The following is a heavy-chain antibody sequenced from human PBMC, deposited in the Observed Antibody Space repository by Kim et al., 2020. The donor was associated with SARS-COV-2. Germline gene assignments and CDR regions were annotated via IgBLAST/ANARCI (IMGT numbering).Heavy chain of an antibody. V-gene: IGHV3-30*04. CDR1: GFTLTSSP. Sequence: GGSLRHSCAASGFTLTSSPMHWVRQAPGKGLEWVAVMPNIGSGRSYLDSVKGRFTISRDSLRNTLFLEMNSLRSEDTALYYCARETGSSGCAGYFEFWGQGTLVTVSS. D-gene: IGHD3-22*01. CDR2: MPNIGSGR. J-gene: IGHJ4*03. CDR3: ARETGSSGCAGYFEF.